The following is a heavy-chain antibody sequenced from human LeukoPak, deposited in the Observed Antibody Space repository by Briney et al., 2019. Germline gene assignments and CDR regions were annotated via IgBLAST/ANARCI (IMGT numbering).Heavy chain of an antibody. V-gene: IGHV3-23*01. CDR1: GFDYSNYV. Sequence: PGGSLRLSCAASGFDYSNYVMTWVRQAPGKGLEWVAGITDSGGITYYSDSVKGRFTISRDNSRNTLYLQMNSLRAEDTALYYCAKPPGHSSNWYWEFESWGQGTMITVSS. CDR3: AKPPGHSSNWYWEFES. D-gene: IGHD6-13*01. J-gene: IGHJ4*02. CDR2: ITDSGGIT.